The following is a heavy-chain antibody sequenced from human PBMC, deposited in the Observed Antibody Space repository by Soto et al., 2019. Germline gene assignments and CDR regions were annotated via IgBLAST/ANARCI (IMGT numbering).Heavy chain of an antibody. CDR1: GFTFSDYW. J-gene: IGHJ4*02. D-gene: IGHD5-12*01. CDR3: ASRGSAGIHFAC. CDR2: INQDGSGN. V-gene: IGHV3-7*03. Sequence: EVQLVESGGGLVQPGGSLRLSCAASGFTFSDYWMSWVRQAPGKGLEWVGNINQDGSGNYYVDSVKGRFTISRDNAKNSLYLQMNNLSAEDSAVYYCASRGSAGIHFACWGQGTLGTVSS.